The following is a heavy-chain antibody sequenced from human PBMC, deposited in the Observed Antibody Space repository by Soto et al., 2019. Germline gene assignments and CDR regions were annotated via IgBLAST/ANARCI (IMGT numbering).Heavy chain of an antibody. D-gene: IGHD4-17*01. CDR2: IYYSGST. V-gene: IGHV4-39*01. CDR3: ARHPPYGPLDY. CDR1: GDSGGFISSSSYH. J-gene: IGHJ4*02. Sequence: SETLSLTCTVSGDSGGFISSSSYHWGWIRQPPGKGLEWIGNIYYSGSTNYNTSLKSRVTISGDKSKKQFSLRLTSVTSADMAVYYCARHPPYGPLDYWGQGTLVTVSS.